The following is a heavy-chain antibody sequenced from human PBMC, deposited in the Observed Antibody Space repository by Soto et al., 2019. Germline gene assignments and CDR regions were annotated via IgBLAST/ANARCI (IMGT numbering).Heavy chain of an antibody. D-gene: IGHD6-19*01. CDR3: ASSLGWYAIDY. Sequence: QVLLQESGPGLVQPSGTLSLSCVVSGFSIGSNYYWGGVRHSPGKGLEWLGDMSHIVSVNYNPSHTSRVTISMDKSQNQLSLKLNSVTSADTAVYYCASSLGWYAIDYWGQGTLVIVSS. CDR1: GFSIGSNYY. V-gene: IGHV4-4*02. J-gene: IGHJ4*02. CDR2: MSHIVSV.